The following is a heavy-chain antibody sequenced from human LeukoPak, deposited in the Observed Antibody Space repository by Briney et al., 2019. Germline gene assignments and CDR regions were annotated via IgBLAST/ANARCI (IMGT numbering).Heavy chain of an antibody. CDR2: IYPRGST. J-gene: IGHJ4*02. CDR1: GYSISSGYY. D-gene: IGHD3-16*02. Sequence: SETLSLTCTVSGYSISSGYYWGWLRPPPGRGPEWVGSIYPRGSTYYNPSLQRRVTISVDTSKNQFSLKLSSVTAADTAVYYCASLHYDYVWGSYRPDYWGQGTLVTVSS. V-gene: IGHV4-38-2*02. CDR3: ASLHYDYVWGSYRPDY.